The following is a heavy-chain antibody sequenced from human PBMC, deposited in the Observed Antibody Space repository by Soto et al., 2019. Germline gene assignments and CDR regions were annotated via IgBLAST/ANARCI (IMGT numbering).Heavy chain of an antibody. CDR2: IYPGDSDT. Sequence: PGESLKISCKGSGYSFTSYWIGWVRQMPGKGLEWMGIIYPGDSDTRYSPSFQGQVTISADKSKNQFSLRLTSVTAADTAMYYCARLDYDPNFVNPVGGFHPWGQGTLVTVSS. D-gene: IGHD3-16*01. J-gene: IGHJ5*02. CDR3: ARLDYDPNFVNPVGGFHP. CDR1: GYSFTSYW. V-gene: IGHV5-51*01.